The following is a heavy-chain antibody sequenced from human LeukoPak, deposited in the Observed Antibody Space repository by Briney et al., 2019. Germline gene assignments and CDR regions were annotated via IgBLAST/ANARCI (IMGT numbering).Heavy chain of an antibody. CDR1: GFTFSSYA. Sequence: GGSLRLSCAASGFTFSSYAMHWVRQAPGKGLEWVAVISYDGSNKYYADSVKGRFTISRDNSKNTLYLQMNSLRAEDTAVYYCARDPTPYSRYDEYAFDIWGQGTMVTVSS. J-gene: IGHJ3*02. CDR2: ISYDGSNK. D-gene: IGHD6-13*01. CDR3: ARDPTPYSRYDEYAFDI. V-gene: IGHV3-30-3*01.